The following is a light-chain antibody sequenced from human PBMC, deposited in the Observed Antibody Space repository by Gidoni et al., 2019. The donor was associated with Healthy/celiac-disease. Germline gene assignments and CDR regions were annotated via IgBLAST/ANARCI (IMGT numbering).Light chain of an antibody. J-gene: IGKJ2*01. CDR1: PSFLYSSNNNNY. Sequence: DIVMTPSPDSLAVSLGERATINCKSSPSFLYSSNNNNYLAWYQQKPGQPPKLLIYWASTRESGVPDRFSGSGSGTDFTLTISSLQAEDVAVYYCQQYYSTPYTFGQGTKLEIK. V-gene: IGKV4-1*01. CDR2: WAS. CDR3: QQYYSTPYT.